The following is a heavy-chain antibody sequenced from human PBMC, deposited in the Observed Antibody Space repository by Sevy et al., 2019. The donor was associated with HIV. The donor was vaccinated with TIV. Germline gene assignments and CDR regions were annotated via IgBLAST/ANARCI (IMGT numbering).Heavy chain of an antibody. CDR3: ARDALGYDLWSGYYHDAFDI. J-gene: IGHJ3*02. CDR1: GFTFSDYY. V-gene: IGHV3-11*01. CDR2: ISSSGSTI. D-gene: IGHD3-3*01. Sequence: GGSLRLSCAASGFTFSDYYMSWIRQAPGKGLEWVSYISSSGSTIYYADSVKGRFTISRDNAKNSLYLQMNSLRAEDTAVYYCARDALGYDLWSGYYHDAFDIWGQGTMVTVSS.